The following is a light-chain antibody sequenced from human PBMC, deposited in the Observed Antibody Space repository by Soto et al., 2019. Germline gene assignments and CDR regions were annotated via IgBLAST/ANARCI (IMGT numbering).Light chain of an antibody. CDR2: AAS. J-gene: IGKJ1*01. CDR3: QQSYSTPRT. CDR1: QDITHF. V-gene: IGKV1-39*01. Sequence: DIQMTQSPSSLSASVGDRVTITCQASQDITHFLNWYQQKPGKAPKLLIYAASSLQSGVPSRFSGSGSGTDFTLTISSLQPEDFATYYCQQSYSTPRTFGQGTKVEIK.